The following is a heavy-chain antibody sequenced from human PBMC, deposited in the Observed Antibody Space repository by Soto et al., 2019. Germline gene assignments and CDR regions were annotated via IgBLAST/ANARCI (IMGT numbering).Heavy chain of an antibody. CDR3: ARGPDYDILTGFFWAFDI. V-gene: IGHV4-59*01. D-gene: IGHD3-9*01. CDR1: GGSISSYY. J-gene: IGHJ3*02. CDR2: IYYSGST. Sequence: PSETLSLTCTVSGGSISSYYWSWIRQPPGKGLEWIGYIYYSGSTNYNPSLKSRVTISVDTSKNQFSLKLSSVTAADTAVYYCARGPDYDILTGFFWAFDIWGQGTRVTVSS.